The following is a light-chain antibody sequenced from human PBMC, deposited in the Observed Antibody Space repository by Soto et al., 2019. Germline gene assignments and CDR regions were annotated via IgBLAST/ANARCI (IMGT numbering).Light chain of an antibody. J-gene: IGLJ1*01. CDR3: KSYAGSNTYV. CDR1: KNDIGVYDF. V-gene: IGLV2-8*01. Sequence: QSVLTQPPSASGSPGQSVTISCTGTKNDIGVYDFVSWYQHHPGKAPRLIIYGVVQRPSGVPDRFSGSKSGNTASLTVSGLQAADEGDYFCKSYAGSNTYVFGGGTKVTV. CDR2: GVV.